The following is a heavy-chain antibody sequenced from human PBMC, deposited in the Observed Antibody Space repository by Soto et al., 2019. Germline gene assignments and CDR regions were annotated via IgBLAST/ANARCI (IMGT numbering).Heavy chain of an antibody. CDR1: GGSISSDGNY. V-gene: IGHV4-31*03. CDR3: ARARMVRGIIYYYGMDV. D-gene: IGHD3-10*01. CDR2: ISYSWST. Sequence: QVQLQESGPGLVKSSQTLSLNCIVSGGSISSDGNYWSWIRHHPGKGLEWVGDISYSWSTNYNPSPKSRVTIAVDTSKNQSSPERKAVTAADTAVYYCARARMVRGIIYYYGMDVCCQGTTVTVSS. J-gene: IGHJ6*02.